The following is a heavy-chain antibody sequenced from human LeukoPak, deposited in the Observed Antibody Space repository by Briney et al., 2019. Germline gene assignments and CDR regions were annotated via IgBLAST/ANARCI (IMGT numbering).Heavy chain of an antibody. Sequence: GGSLRLSCAASGFTFNSYAMSWVRQAPGKGLKWVSAISGSGSSTYYADSVKGRFTISRDNSKDTLYLQMYSLRAEDTAVYYCAELPYGSGRYHYFDYWGQGTLVTVSS. D-gene: IGHD6-19*01. V-gene: IGHV3-23*01. CDR1: GFTFNSYA. CDR2: ISGSGSST. CDR3: AELPYGSGRYHYFDY. J-gene: IGHJ4*02.